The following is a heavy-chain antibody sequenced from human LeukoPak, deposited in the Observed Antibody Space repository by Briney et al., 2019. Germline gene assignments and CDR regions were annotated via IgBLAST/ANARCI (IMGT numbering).Heavy chain of an antibody. V-gene: IGHV3-21*01. CDR2: ISSSSSYI. CDR3: ARAGGSGSYNFDY. D-gene: IGHD3-10*01. J-gene: IGHJ4*02. Sequence: PGGSLRLSCAASGFTFGSYAMHWVRQAPGKGLEWVSSISSSSSYIYYADSVKGRFTISRDNAKNSLYLQMNSLRAEDTAVYYCARAGGSGSYNFDYWGQGTLVTVSS. CDR1: GFTFGSYA.